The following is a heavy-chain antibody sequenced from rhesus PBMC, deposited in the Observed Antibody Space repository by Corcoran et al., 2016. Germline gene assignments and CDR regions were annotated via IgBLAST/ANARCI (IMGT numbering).Heavy chain of an antibody. CDR1: GGSIRSNY. CDR2: IYGSSGST. V-gene: IGHV4-160*01. J-gene: IGHJ4*01. CDR3: ARNYEDDYGYFPFDY. Sequence: QVQLQESGPGLVKPSETLSLTCAVSGGSIRSNYWSWIRQPPGKGLEWIGYIYGSSGSTYYNPSLKSRVNMSTDTSKNQFAMKMSDVTAADTAVYYCARNYEDDYGYFPFDYWGQGVLVTVSS. D-gene: IGHD3-9*01.